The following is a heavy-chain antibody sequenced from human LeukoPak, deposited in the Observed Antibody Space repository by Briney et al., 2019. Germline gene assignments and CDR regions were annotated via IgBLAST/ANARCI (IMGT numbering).Heavy chain of an antibody. J-gene: IGHJ4*02. CDR3: ARDLTSIRTTVTPLPGFFDY. CDR2: ISSSSSYI. Sequence: PGGSLRLYCAASGFTFSSYSMNWVRHAPGKGLERVSSISSSSSYIYYADSVKGRFTISRDNAKNSLYLQMNSLRAEDTAVYYCARDLTSIRTTVTPLPGFFDYWGQGTLVTVSS. D-gene: IGHD4-17*01. CDR1: GFTFSSYS. V-gene: IGHV3-21*01.